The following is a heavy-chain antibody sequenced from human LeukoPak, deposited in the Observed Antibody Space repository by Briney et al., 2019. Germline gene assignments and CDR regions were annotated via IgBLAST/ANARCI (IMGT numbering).Heavy chain of an antibody. CDR1: GFTFRTYW. Sequence: PGGSLRLSCAVSGFTFRTYWMHWVRQAPGKGLVWVSRINSDGSSTSYADSVKGRFTISRDNAKNTLYLQMNSLRAEDTAVYYCARSSYDDFDYWGQGTLVTVSS. CDR3: ARSSYDDFDY. CDR2: INSDGSST. V-gene: IGHV3-74*01. D-gene: IGHD3-22*01. J-gene: IGHJ4*02.